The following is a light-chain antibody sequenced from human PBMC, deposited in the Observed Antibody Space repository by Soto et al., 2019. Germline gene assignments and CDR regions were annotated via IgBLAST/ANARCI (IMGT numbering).Light chain of an antibody. V-gene: IGKV3-15*01. CDR3: QQYGSSPYT. CDR1: QTVGTY. J-gene: IGKJ2*01. Sequence: EIVMTQSPATLSVSPGERATLSCRASQTVGTYLAWYQQKPGQAPRLLIYGASTRATGIPARFSGSGSGTEFTLTISSLQSEDFAVYYCQQYGSSPYTFGQGTKLEIK. CDR2: GAS.